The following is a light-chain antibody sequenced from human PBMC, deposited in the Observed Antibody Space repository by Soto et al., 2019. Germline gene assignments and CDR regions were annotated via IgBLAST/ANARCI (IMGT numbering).Light chain of an antibody. Sequence: ESVLTQSPGTLSLSPGERATLSCSASQSVSSSYLAWYQQKPGQAPRLLIYGASSRATGIPDRFSGSGSGTDFTLTISRLEPEDFVVYYCQQYNSWPPITFGQGTRLEI. CDR2: GAS. CDR3: QQYNSWPPIT. CDR1: QSVSSSY. V-gene: IGKV3-20*01. J-gene: IGKJ5*01.